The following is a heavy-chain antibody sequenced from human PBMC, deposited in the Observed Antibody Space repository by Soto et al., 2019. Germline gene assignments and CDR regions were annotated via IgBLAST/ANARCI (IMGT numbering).Heavy chain of an antibody. V-gene: IGHV3-23*01. CDR2: ISGSGGST. CDR1: GFTFSSYA. J-gene: IGHJ3*02. CDR3: ARDHRYALDI. Sequence: EVQLLESGGGLVQPGGSLRLSCAASGFTFSSYAMSWVRQAPGKGLEWVSAISGSGGSTYYADSVKGRFTISRDNAKNSLYLQMNSLRDEDTAVYYCARDHRYALDIWGQGTRVTVSS.